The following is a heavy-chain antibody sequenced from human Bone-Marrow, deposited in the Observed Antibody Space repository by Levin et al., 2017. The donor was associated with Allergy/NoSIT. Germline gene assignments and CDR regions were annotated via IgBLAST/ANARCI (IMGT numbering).Heavy chain of an antibody. Sequence: PGGSLRLSCAVSGFTISSFGMHWVRQAPGKGLEWVAAISYDGSNKFADSVKGRFTISRDNSRHTLFLQMNSLRAEDTAVYFCAKGLEGCGNDCYILAYWGQGALVTVSS. CDR3: AKGLEGCGNDCYILAY. V-gene: IGHV3-30*18. CDR2: ISYDGSNK. D-gene: IGHD2-21*02. CDR1: GFTISSFG. J-gene: IGHJ4*02.